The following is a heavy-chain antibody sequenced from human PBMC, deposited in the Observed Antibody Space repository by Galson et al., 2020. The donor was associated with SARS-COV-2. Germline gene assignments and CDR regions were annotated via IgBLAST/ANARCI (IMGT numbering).Heavy chain of an antibody. Sequence: GESLKISCAASGFKFTNYAMSWVRQAPGKGLEWVTTVSGGGATYYADSVKGRFRISRDDSQNTVYLQIHTPAAEDTAVYYCAKFGDYFHPWHFFEYWGQGVLVTVS. CDR2: VSGGGAT. D-gene: IGHD4-17*01. J-gene: IGHJ4*02. CDR3: AKFGDYFHPWHFFEY. CDR1: GFKFTNYA. V-gene: IGHV3-23*01.